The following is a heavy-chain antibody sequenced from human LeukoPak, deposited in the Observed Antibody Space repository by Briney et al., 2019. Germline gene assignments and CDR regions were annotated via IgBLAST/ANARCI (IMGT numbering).Heavy chain of an antibody. CDR2: ISNSGDTT. Sequence: PGRSLRLSCAASGLTFSTYPMTWVRQAPGKGLEWVSAISNSGDTTYYADSVKGRFTISRDNSKNTLYLQLNSLRAEDTAVCYCAKDRGYWGQGTLVTVSS. CDR1: GLTFSTYP. CDR3: AKDRGY. J-gene: IGHJ4*02. V-gene: IGHV3-23*01.